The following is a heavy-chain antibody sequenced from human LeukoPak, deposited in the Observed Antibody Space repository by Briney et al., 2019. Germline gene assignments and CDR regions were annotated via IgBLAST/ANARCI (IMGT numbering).Heavy chain of an antibody. V-gene: IGHV3-30-3*01. Sequence: GGSLRLSCAASGFTFSSYAMHWVRQAPGKGLEWVAVISYDGSNKYYADSVKGRFTISRDNSKNTLYLQMNSLRAEDTAVYYCARDRGSMTYQEMGATTYYYYYGMDVWGQGTTVTVSS. CDR3: ARDRGSMTYQEMGATTYYYYYGMDV. D-gene: IGHD1-26*01. CDR2: ISYDGSNK. CDR1: GFTFSSYA. J-gene: IGHJ6*02.